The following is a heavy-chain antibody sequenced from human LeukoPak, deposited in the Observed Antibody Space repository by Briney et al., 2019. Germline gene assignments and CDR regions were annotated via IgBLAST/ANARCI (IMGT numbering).Heavy chain of an antibody. Sequence: PGGSLRLSCAASGFTFNTYNMNWVRQAPGKGLEWVSSISGSSISIFYADSVKGRFTISRDNAKNSLYLQMNSLRGDDTAMYYCARGLYYYDSHDTFNIWGQGTMVTVS. CDR2: ISGSSISI. V-gene: IGHV3-48*01. CDR3: ARGLYYYDSHDTFNI. CDR1: GFTFNTYN. D-gene: IGHD3-22*01. J-gene: IGHJ3*02.